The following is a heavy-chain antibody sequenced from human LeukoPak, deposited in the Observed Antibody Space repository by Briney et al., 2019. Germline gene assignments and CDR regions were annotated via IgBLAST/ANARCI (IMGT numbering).Heavy chain of an antibody. J-gene: IGHJ5*02. D-gene: IGHD1-26*01. Sequence: SETLSLTCTVSGGSISSYYWSWIRQPPGKGLEWIGYIYYSGSTNYNPSLKSRVTISVDTSKNQFSLKLSSVTAADTAVYYCARVGAKNWFDPWGQGTLVTVSS. V-gene: IGHV4-59*12. CDR2: IYYSGST. CDR3: ARVGAKNWFDP. CDR1: GGSISSYY.